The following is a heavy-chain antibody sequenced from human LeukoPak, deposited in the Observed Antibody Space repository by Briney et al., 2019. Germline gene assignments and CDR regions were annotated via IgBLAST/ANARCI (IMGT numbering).Heavy chain of an antibody. J-gene: IGHJ4*02. D-gene: IGHD2-15*01. CDR2: INHSGST. Sequence: SETLSLTCAVYGGSFSGYYWSWIRQPPGKGLEWIGQINHSGSTNYNPSLKSRVTISVDTSKNQFSLKLSSVTAADTAVYYCARGGVQGYCSGGSCPLDYWGQGTLVTVSS. V-gene: IGHV4-34*01. CDR3: ARGGVQGYCSGGSCPLDY. CDR1: GGSFSGYY.